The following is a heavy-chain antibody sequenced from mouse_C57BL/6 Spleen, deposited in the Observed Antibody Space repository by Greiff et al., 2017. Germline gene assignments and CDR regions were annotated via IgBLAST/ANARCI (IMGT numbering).Heavy chain of an antibody. J-gene: IGHJ3*01. V-gene: IGHV14-1*01. CDR2: IDPEDGDT. CDR3: TIYYGSSRFAY. CDR1: GFNIKDYY. Sequence: VQLQQSGAELVRPGASVKLSCTASGFNIKDYYMHWVKQRPEQGLEWIGRIDPEDGDTEYAPKFQGKATMTADTSSNTAYLQLSSLTSEDTAVYYCTIYYGSSRFAYWGQGTLVTVSA. D-gene: IGHD1-1*01.